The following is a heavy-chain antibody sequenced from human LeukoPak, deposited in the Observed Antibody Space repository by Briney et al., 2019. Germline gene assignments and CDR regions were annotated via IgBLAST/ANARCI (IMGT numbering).Heavy chain of an antibody. D-gene: IGHD2-2*02. CDR2: IYYSGST. J-gene: IGHJ4*02. CDR1: GYSISSGYY. V-gene: IGHV4-30-4*08. CDR3: ARDWNYCSSTSCYTYGFDY. Sequence: PSETLSLTCAVSGYSISSGYYWSWIRQPPGKGLEWIGYIYYSGSTYYNPSLKSRVTISVDTSKNQFSLKLSSVTAADTAVYYCARDWNYCSSTSCYTYGFDYWGQGTLVTVSS.